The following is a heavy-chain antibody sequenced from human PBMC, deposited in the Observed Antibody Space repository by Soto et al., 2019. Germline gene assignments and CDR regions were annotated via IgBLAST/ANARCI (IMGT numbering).Heavy chain of an antibody. CDR3: ARDKITGRFDY. Sequence: SETLSLTCAVSGGSIISGGYSWSWIRQPPGKGLEWIGYIYHSGSTYYNPSLKSRVTISVDRSKNQFSLKLSSVTAADTAVYYCARDKITGRFDYWGQGTLVTVSS. D-gene: IGHD2-8*02. V-gene: IGHV4-30-2*01. J-gene: IGHJ4*02. CDR1: GGSIISGGYS. CDR2: IYHSGST.